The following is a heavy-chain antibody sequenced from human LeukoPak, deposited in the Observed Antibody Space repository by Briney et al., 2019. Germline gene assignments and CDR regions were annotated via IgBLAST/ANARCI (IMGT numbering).Heavy chain of an antibody. V-gene: IGHV4-4*07. CDR3: ARGSPSSGYYVPLWFDP. CDR1: GGSISSYY. J-gene: IGHJ5*02. Sequence: SETLSLTCTVSGGSISSYYWSWIRQPAGKGLEWIGRIYTSGSTNYNPSLKSRVTMSVDTSKNQFSLKLSSVTAADTAVYYCARGSPSSGYYVPLWFDPWGQGTLVTVSS. D-gene: IGHD3-22*01. CDR2: IYTSGST.